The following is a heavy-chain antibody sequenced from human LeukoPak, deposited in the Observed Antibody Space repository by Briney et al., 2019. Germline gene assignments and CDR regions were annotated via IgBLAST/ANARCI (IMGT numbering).Heavy chain of an antibody. CDR3: ARDAGSGWSSFDY. CDR1: GDSVSSNSAA. CDR2: TYYRSKWYN. V-gene: IGHV6-1*01. Sequence: SQTLSLTCAISGDSVSSNSAAWNWIRQSPSRGLEWLGRTYYRSKWYNDYAVSMKSRITINQDTSKDQSSLQLNSVTPEDTAVYYCARDAGSGWSSFDYWGQGTLVTVSS. D-gene: IGHD6-19*01. J-gene: IGHJ4*02.